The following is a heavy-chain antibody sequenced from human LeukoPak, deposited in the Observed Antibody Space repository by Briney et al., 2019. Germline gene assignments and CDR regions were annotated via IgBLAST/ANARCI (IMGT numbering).Heavy chain of an antibody. J-gene: IGHJ6*03. CDR1: RDTFCSYG. D-gene: IGHD2-2*01. V-gene: IGHV3-33*06. Sequence: VGSLRLSCVASRDTFCSYGMHWVRQAPGKGLEWVAVIWYDGRYKYYGDSVKGRFTISRDNSKNTQYLQMNSPRAKDTAVYYSAKHQHRYYMDVWGKGTTVTVSS. CDR2: IWYDGRYK. CDR3: AKHQHRYYMDV.